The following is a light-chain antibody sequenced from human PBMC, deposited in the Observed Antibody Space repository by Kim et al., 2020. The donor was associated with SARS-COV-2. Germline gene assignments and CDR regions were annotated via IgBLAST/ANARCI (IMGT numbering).Light chain of an antibody. CDR1: SSNIGTKT. CDR2: GDN. CDR3: ASWDDSLSGWV. V-gene: IGLV1-44*01. Sequence: QSVVTQPPSASGNPGQRVTISCSGSSSNIGTKTVNWYQQLPGTAPKLLIYGDNQRPSGVPDRFSGSKSGTSASLAISGLQSEDEADYYCASWDDSLSGWVFGGGTQLTVL. J-gene: IGLJ3*02.